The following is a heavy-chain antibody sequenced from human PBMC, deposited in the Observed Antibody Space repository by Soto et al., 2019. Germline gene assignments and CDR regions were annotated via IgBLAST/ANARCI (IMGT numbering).Heavy chain of an antibody. D-gene: IGHD6-13*01. V-gene: IGHV4-30-4*01. J-gene: IGHJ5*02. CDR1: GGNISSGDYY. CDR2: IYYSGST. CDR3: ARERPDGSRLDP. Sequence: SETLSLTCTVSGGNISSGDYYWSWLRQPPGKGLEWIGYIYYSGSTYYNPSLKSRATISVDTSKNQFSLKLSSVTAADTAVYYCARERPDGSRLDPWGQGTLVTVSS.